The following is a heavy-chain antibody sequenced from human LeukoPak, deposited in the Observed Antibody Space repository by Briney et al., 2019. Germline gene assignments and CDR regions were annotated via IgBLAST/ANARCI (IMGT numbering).Heavy chain of an antibody. V-gene: IGHV4-59*01. J-gene: IGHJ4*02. D-gene: IGHD1-26*01. Sequence: SETLSLTCTVSGGSISSYYWSWIRQPPGKGLEWIGYIYYSGSTNYNPSLKSRVTISVDTSKNQFSLKLSSVTAAGTAVYYCARDSGSYQSPFDYWGQETLVTVSS. CDR3: ARDSGSYQSPFDY. CDR1: GGSISSYY. CDR2: IYYSGST.